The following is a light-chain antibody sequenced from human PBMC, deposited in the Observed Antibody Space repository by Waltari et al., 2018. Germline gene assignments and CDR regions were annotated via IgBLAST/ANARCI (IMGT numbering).Light chain of an antibody. Sequence: SSELTQAPSVSVSPGQTANITCSGDKLEKKYTAWYQQKTGQSPVLVIFQDRERPSGIPERFSGSNSGNTATLTISGTQVMDEADYYCQAWDGTTYVFGSGTRVSV. CDR3: QAWDGTTYV. CDR1: KLEKKY. J-gene: IGLJ1*01. CDR2: QDR. V-gene: IGLV3-1*01.